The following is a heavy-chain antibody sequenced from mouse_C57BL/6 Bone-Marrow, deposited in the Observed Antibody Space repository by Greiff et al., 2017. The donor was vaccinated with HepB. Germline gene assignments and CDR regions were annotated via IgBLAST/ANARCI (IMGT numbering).Heavy chain of an antibody. CDR3: ARVDGSSYGYYAMDY. V-gene: IGHV1-78*01. CDR1: GYTFTDHT. J-gene: IGHJ4*01. D-gene: IGHD1-1*01. Sequence: VQLQQSDAELVKPGASVKISCKVSGYTFTDHTIHWMKQRPEQGLEWIGYIYPRDGSTKYNEKFKGKATLTADKSSSTAHMQLNSLTSEDSAVYFCARVDGSSYGYYAMDYWGQGTSVTVSS. CDR2: IYPRDGST.